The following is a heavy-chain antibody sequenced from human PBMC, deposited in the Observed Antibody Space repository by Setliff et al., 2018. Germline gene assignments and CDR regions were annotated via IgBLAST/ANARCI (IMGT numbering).Heavy chain of an antibody. CDR3: ARSFSRREKFLLDY. J-gene: IGHJ4*02. CDR2: IIHSGST. V-gene: IGHV4-34*12. Sequence: PSETLSLTCAVYGGSFSGYYWSWIRQPPGKRLEWIGEIIHSGSTNYNPSLKSRVTISMDTSKNQFSLKVSSVTAADTAVSYSARSFSRREKFLLDYWVQVALVTVS. CDR1: GGSFSGYY.